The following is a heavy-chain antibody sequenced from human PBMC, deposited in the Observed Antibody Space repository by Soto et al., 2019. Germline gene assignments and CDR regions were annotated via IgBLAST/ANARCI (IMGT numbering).Heavy chain of an antibody. V-gene: IGHV4-34*01. J-gene: IGHJ5*02. CDR3: ARGHTAYYDFWSGYYATNWFDP. CDR2: INHSGST. Sequence: LSITCAVYGGSFSGYYWSWIRQPPGKGLEWTGEINHSGSTNYHPSLKSRVTISVDTSKNQFSLKLSSVTAADTAVYYCARGHTAYYDFWSGYYATNWFDPWGQGTLVTVSS. CDR1: GGSFSGYY. D-gene: IGHD3-3*01.